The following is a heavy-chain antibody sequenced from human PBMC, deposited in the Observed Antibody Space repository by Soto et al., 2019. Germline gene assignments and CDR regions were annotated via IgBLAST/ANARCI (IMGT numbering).Heavy chain of an antibody. J-gene: IGHJ6*02. D-gene: IGHD3-3*01. CDR3: ARVGVVGASSGYYYYYGMDV. CDR2: ISYDGSNK. V-gene: IGHV3-30-3*01. CDR1: GFTFRSYA. Sequence: AXGFLRLSFAASGFTFRSYAMHWVRQAPGKGLEWVAVISYDGSNKYYADSVKGRFTISRDNSKNTLYLQMNSLRAEDTAVYYCARVGVVGASSGYYYYYGMDVWGQGTTVTVSS.